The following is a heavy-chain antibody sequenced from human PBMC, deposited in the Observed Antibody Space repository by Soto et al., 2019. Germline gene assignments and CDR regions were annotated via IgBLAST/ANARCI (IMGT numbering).Heavy chain of an antibody. J-gene: IGHJ5*02. D-gene: IGHD2-2*01. CDR3: ARVGSPRYCSSTSCYGWFDP. CDR2: ISAYNGNT. CDR1: GYTFTSYG. Sequence: ASVKVSCKASGYTFTSYGISWVRQAPGQGLEWMGWISAYNGNTNYAQKLQGRVTMTTDTSTSTAYMELRSLRSDDTAVYYCARVGSPRYCSSTSCYGWFDPWGQGTLVTVSS. V-gene: IGHV1-18*04.